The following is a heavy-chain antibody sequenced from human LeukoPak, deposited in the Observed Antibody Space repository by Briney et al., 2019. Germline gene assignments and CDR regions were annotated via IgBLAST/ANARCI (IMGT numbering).Heavy chain of an antibody. J-gene: IGHJ5*02. V-gene: IGHV1-8*01. Sequence: ASVKVSCKASGYTFTSYDINWVRQAPGQGLEWMGWLNPNSGNTGYAQKFKGRVTITRNTAINTAYMELSSLRSEDTAVYYCARMTVSGRDNWFDPWGQGTLVTVSS. CDR2: LNPNSGNT. CDR1: GYTFTSYD. CDR3: ARMTVSGRDNWFDP. D-gene: IGHD6-19*01.